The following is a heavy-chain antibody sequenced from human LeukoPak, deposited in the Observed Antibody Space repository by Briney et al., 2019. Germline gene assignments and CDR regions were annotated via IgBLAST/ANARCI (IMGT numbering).Heavy chain of an antibody. Sequence: SETLSLTCTVSGGSISSSSYYWGWIRQPPGKGLEWIGEINHSGSTNYNPSLKSRVTISVDTSKNQFSLKLSSVTAADTAVYYCASGRVTPYYWGQGTLVTVSS. J-gene: IGHJ4*02. CDR1: GGSISSSSYY. CDR2: INHSGST. D-gene: IGHD1-26*01. V-gene: IGHV4-39*07. CDR3: ASGRVTPYY.